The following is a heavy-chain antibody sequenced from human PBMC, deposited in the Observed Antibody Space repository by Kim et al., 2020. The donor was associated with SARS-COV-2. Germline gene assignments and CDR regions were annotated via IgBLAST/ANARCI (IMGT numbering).Heavy chain of an antibody. CDR3: ARIWSGYIY. CDR2: INPNTGNP. Sequence: ASVKVSCKASGYTFTSYAMNWVRQAPGQGLEWVGRINPNTGNPTYAQGFTGRFVFSLDTSVSTAYLQISSLKAQDTAVYYCARIWSGYIYWGQGTLVTVSS. D-gene: IGHD3-3*01. J-gene: IGHJ4*02. CDR1: GYTFTSYA. V-gene: IGHV7-4-1*02.